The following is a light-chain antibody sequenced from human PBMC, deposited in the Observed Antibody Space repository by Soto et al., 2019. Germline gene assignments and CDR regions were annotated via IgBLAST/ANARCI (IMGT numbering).Light chain of an antibody. CDR2: GNN. V-gene: IGLV1-40*01. Sequence: QSALTQPPSVSGAPGQRVTISCTGSTSNTGAGYDVQWYQHLPGTAPKVLIFGNNKRPSGVPERFSGSKSGTSASLAITGLQAEDEADYYCQSYDNSLSDSGGVFGGGTKLTVL. CDR3: QSYDNSLSDSGGV. CDR1: TSNTGAGYD. J-gene: IGLJ3*02.